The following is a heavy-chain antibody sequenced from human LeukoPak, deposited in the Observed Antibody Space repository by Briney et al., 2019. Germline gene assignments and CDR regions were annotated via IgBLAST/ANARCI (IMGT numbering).Heavy chain of an antibody. Sequence: ASVKVSCKASGYTFTSYGISCVRQAPGQGLERMGWISAYNGNTNYAQKLQGRVTMTTDTSTSTAYMELRSLRSDDTAVYYCARDPRDYDFWSGYWTARIDAFDIWGQGTMVTVSS. D-gene: IGHD3-3*01. CDR3: ARDPRDYDFWSGYWTARIDAFDI. V-gene: IGHV1-18*01. CDR1: GYTFTSYG. J-gene: IGHJ3*02. CDR2: ISAYNGNT.